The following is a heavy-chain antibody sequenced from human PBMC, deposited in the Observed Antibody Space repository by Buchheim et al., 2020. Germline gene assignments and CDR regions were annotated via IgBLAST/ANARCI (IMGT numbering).Heavy chain of an antibody. D-gene: IGHD1-26*01. V-gene: IGHV1-46*03. CDR1: GYTFTSYY. CDR2: IYPSDGTT. J-gene: IGHJ4*02. CDR3: ARLEGVGAATND. Sequence: QVQLVQSGAEVKKPGASVKVSCKASGYTFTSYYMHWVRQAPGQGPEWMGVIYPSDGTTIYAQKLQGRVTMTRDTSTSTVYMELSSLRYEDTAMYYCARLEGVGAATNDWGQGTL.